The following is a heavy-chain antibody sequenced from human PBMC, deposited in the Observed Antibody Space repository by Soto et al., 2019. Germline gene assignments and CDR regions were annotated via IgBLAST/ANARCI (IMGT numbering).Heavy chain of an antibody. Sequence: PGESLKISCTGFGYAFTSYWIAWVRPMPGKGLEWMGIIYPGDSDTRYSPSFQGQVTISVDKSIGTAYLQWSTLKASDTAMYYCARGYCTTTICDPWFDPWGQGTLVTVSS. CDR2: IYPGDSDT. CDR3: ARGYCTTTICDPWFDP. J-gene: IGHJ5*02. CDR1: GYAFTSYW. D-gene: IGHD2-2*01. V-gene: IGHV5-51*01.